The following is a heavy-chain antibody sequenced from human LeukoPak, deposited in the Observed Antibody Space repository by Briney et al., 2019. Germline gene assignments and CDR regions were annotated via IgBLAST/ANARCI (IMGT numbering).Heavy chain of an antibody. V-gene: IGHV1-2*02. J-gene: IGHJ4*02. CDR2: INPNSGGT. Sequence: ASVKVSCKASGYTFTGYYMHWVRQAPGQGLEWTGWINPNSGGTNYAQKFQGRVTMTRDTSISTAYMELSRLRSDDTAVYYCARDYPIVGAFDYWGQGTLVTVSS. CDR1: GYTFTGYY. CDR3: ARDYPIVGAFDY. D-gene: IGHD1-26*01.